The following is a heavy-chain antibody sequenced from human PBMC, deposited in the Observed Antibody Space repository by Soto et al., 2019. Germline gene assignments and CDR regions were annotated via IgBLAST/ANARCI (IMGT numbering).Heavy chain of an antibody. V-gene: IGHV1-2*02. CDR1: GYTFTGYY. D-gene: IGHD3-3*01. CDR3: ARGLRFLEWLSYDAFDI. CDR2: INPNSGGT. Sequence: GASVKVSCKASGYTFTGYYMNWVRQAPGQGLEWMGWINPNSGGTNYAQKFQGRVTMTRDTSISTAYMELSRLRSDDTAVYYCARGLRFLEWLSYDAFDIWGQGTMVTVS. J-gene: IGHJ3*02.